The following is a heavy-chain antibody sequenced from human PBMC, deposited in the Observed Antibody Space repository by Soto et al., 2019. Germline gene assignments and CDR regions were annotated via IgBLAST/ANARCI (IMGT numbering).Heavy chain of an antibody. CDR1: GYTFTSYG. CDR3: VRRHVSATGIDWFDP. D-gene: IGHD6-13*01. V-gene: IGHV1-3*01. J-gene: IGHJ5*02. CDR2: INAANGDT. Sequence: ASVKVSCNASGYTFTSYGINWVRQAPGQRLEWMGWINAANGDTKYSPKFQGRVTITRDTSASTAYMELSSLRSEDTAVYYCVRRHVSATGIDWFDPWGQGTLVTVSS.